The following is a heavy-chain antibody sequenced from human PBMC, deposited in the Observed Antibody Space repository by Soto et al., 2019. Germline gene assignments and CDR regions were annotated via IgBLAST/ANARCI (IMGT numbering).Heavy chain of an antibody. CDR2: IIPIFGTA. D-gene: IGHD1-26*01. Sequence: ASVKVSCKASGRTFSSYAISWVRQAPGQGLEWMGGIIPIFGTANYAQKFQGRVTITADESTSTAYMELSSLRSEDTAVYYCARDPPSEWELLGYYYGMDVWGQGTTVTVSS. J-gene: IGHJ6*02. V-gene: IGHV1-69*13. CDR1: GRTFSSYA. CDR3: ARDPPSEWELLGYYYGMDV.